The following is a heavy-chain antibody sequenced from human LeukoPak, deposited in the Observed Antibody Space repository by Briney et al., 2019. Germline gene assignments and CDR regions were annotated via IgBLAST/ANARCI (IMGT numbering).Heavy chain of an antibody. D-gene: IGHD2-21*01. V-gene: IGHV3-30*04. CDR2: LSYDESGQ. J-gene: IGHJ2*01. Sequence: PGGSLRLSCAASGFRFGNYAMHWVRQAPGKGLEWLAVLSYDESGQKDADSVKGRFTISRDISKSILYLQMNNLRGEDTAVYYCARDLFLWYFDIWGRGTLVTVSS. CDR3: ARDLFLWYFDI. CDR1: GFRFGNYA.